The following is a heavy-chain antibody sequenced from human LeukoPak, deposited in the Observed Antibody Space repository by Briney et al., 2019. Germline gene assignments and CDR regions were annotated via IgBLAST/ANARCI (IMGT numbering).Heavy chain of an antibody. J-gene: IGHJ2*01. CDR2: IYHTGST. Sequence: SETLSLICTVSGGSISTSYWSWSRQSPGKGLEWIGYIYHTGSTNYNPSLKSRVTISVDTSDSQFSLKLSSVSAADTAVYYCARVDSNGFDLWGRGTLVTVSS. CDR1: GGSISTSY. V-gene: IGHV4-59*01. CDR3: ARVDSNGFDL. D-gene: IGHD5-18*01.